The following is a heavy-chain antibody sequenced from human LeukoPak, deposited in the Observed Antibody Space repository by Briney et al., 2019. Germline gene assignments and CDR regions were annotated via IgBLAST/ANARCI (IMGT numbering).Heavy chain of an antibody. CDR1: GFTFDDYD. CDR2: ISWNSVSI. CDR3: ARGRSGYYFDY. D-gene: IGHD6-25*01. J-gene: IGHJ4*02. V-gene: IGHV3-9*01. Sequence: GGSLRLSCAASGFTFDDYDMHWVRQAPGKGLEWVSAISWNSVSIGYADSVKGRFTISRDNSKNTLYLQMNSLRAEDTAVYYCARGRSGYYFDYWGQGTLVTVSS.